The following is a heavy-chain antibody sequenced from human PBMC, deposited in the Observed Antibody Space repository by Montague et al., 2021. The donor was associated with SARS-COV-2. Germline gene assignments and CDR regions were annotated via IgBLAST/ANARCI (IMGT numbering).Heavy chain of an antibody. Sequence: SETLSLTCALSGASISGFQWCWIRQSPATGQEREGVINLYGSTNSNETLTSRLPMSLDTSTNQDSLTLSSVSAADAAAHYYATSSSRSYYVGLDYWGQGTLVTVSS. CDR3: ATSSSRSYYVGLDY. D-gene: IGHD3-10*01. V-gene: IGHV4-34*01. CDR1: GASISGFQ. CDR2: INLYGST. J-gene: IGHJ4*02.